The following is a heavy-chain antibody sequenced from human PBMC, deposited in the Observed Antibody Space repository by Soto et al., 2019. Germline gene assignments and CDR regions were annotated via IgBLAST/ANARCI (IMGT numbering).Heavy chain of an antibody. V-gene: IGHV4-31*03. CDR1: VGSISSGGYY. CDR3: ARAGGSGVARGVLGWRFEY. Sequence: SETVSLTCTFSVGSISSGGYYWSWIRQHPWKGLEWIGYIYYSGSTYYNPSLKSRVTISVDTSKNQFSLKLSSVTAADTAVYYCARAGGSGVARGVLGWRFEYLGQGTLVNVSS. D-gene: IGHD3-10*01. CDR2: IYYSGST. J-gene: IGHJ4*02.